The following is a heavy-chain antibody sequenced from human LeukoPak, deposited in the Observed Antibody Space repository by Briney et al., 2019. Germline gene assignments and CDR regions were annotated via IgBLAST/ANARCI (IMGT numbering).Heavy chain of an antibody. Sequence: SGGSLRLSCAASGFTVSSNYMSWVRQAPGKGLEWVSVIYSGGSTYYADSVKGRFTISRHDSKNTLYLQMNSLRAEDTAVYYCARDRSRLHGSSSLGGTLWRYGMDVWGQGTTVTVSS. CDR3: ARDRSRLHGSSSLGGTLWRYGMDV. CDR2: IYSGGST. J-gene: IGHJ6*02. V-gene: IGHV3-53*04. CDR1: GFTVSSNY. D-gene: IGHD6-13*01.